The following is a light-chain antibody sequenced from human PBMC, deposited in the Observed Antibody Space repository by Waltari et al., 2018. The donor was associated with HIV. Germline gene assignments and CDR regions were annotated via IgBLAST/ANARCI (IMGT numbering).Light chain of an antibody. Sequence: QSVLTQPPSASGPPGQRVTTSCSGSSSYIGSSYIYWYQQLQGTAPKRLIYGSNQRPSGVPDRFSGSKSGTSASLTISGLRSEDEADYYCAAWDDSLSGRVFGGGTKLTVL. CDR2: GSN. J-gene: IGLJ3*02. CDR3: AAWDDSLSGRV. CDR1: SSYIGSSY. V-gene: IGLV1-47*01.